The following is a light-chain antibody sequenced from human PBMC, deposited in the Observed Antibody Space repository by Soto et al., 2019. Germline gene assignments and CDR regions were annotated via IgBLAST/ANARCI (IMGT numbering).Light chain of an antibody. V-gene: IGKV3-20*01. CDR3: QKYGSSPPT. Sequence: EIVLTQSPGTLALSPGERATLSCRASQSVSTNNLAWYQRKPGQAPRLLIYGASSRATDIPARFSGSGSGTDFTLTLSRLEPEDFAVYYCQKYGSSPPTFGAGTKME. CDR1: QSVSTNN. CDR2: GAS. J-gene: IGKJ1*01.